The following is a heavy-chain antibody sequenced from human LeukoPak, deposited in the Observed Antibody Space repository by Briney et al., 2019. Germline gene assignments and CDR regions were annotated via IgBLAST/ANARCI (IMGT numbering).Heavy chain of an antibody. CDR1: GFSLSTSGMR. D-gene: IGHD1-26*01. V-gene: IGHV2-70*04. J-gene: IGHJ4*02. Sequence: SGPTLVNPTQTLTLTCTFSGFSLSTSGMRVNWIRQPPGKALEWLARIDWDDDKFYSTSLKTRLTISKDTSKNQVVLTMTNMDPVDRATYYCARISPENYSGSYPFDYWGQGTLATVSS. CDR3: ARISPENYSGSYPFDY. CDR2: IDWDDDK.